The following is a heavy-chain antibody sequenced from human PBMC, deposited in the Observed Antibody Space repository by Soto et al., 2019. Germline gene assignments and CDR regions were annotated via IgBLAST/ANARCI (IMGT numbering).Heavy chain of an antibody. CDR2: ISGSGGST. Sequence: EVQLLESGGGLVQPGGSLRLSCAASGFTFSSYAMSWVHQAPGKGLEWVSAISGSGGSTYYADSVKGRFTISRDNSKNTLYLQMNSLRAEDTAVYYCVKVYSSSWYSNFDYWGQGTLVTVSS. CDR3: VKVYSSSWYSNFDY. CDR1: GFTFSSYA. V-gene: IGHV3-23*01. D-gene: IGHD6-13*01. J-gene: IGHJ4*02.